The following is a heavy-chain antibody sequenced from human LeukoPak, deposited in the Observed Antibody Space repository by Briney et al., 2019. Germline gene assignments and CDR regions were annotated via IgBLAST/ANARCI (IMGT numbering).Heavy chain of an antibody. CDR1: GGSISSGGYY. Sequence: PSETLSLTCTVSGGSISSGGYYWSWIRQPPGKGLEWIGYIYHSGSTYYNPSLKSRVTISVDTSKNQFSLKLSSVTAADTAVYYCARQWLVLYYFDYWGQGTLVTVSS. D-gene: IGHD6-19*01. V-gene: IGHV4-30-2*03. CDR2: IYHSGST. J-gene: IGHJ4*02. CDR3: ARQWLVLYYFDY.